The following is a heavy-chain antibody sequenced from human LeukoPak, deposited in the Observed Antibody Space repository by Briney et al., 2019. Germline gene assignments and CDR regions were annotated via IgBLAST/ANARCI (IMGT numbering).Heavy chain of an antibody. V-gene: IGHV3-23*01. D-gene: IGHD3-22*01. CDR2: IGGSGGGT. J-gene: IGHJ4*02. CDR3: AKTPETHYYDFSGYYYYFDY. CDR1: GFTFTNYA. Sequence: PGESPTLSCAASGFTFTNYAMSWVRQAPGKGLEWVSAIGGSGGGTYYADSVKGRFTISRDNSKNTLYLQMTGLRAEDTAIYYCAKTPETHYYDFSGYYYYFDYWGQGTLVTVSS.